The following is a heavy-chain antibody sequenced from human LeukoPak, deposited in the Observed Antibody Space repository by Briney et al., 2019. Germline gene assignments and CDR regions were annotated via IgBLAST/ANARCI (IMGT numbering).Heavy chain of an antibody. D-gene: IGHD2-2*01. V-gene: IGHV3-23*01. CDR2: ISGSGGST. CDR3: AKDERAALRAVDWFDP. J-gene: IGHJ5*02. CDR1: GFTFSSYA. Sequence: GASLRLSCAASGFTFSSYAMSWVRQAPGKGLEWVSAISGSGGSTYYADSVKGRFTISRDNSKNTLYLQMNSLRAEDTAVYYCAKDERAALRAVDWFDPWGQGTLVTVSS.